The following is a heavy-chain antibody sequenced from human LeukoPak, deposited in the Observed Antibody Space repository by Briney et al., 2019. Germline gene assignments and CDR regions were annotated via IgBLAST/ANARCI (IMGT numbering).Heavy chain of an antibody. Sequence: GGSLRLSCAASGFTFSSYSMNWVRQASGKGLEWVSYISSSSSTIYYADSVKGRFTISRDNAKNSLYLQMNSLRAEDTAVYYCARDQRGGAFDIWGQGTMVTVSS. J-gene: IGHJ3*02. CDR2: ISSSSSTI. V-gene: IGHV3-48*04. CDR1: GFTFSSYS. D-gene: IGHD3-10*01. CDR3: ARDQRGGAFDI.